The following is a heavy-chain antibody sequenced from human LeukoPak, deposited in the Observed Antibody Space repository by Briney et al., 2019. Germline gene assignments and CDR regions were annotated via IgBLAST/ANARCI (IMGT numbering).Heavy chain of an antibody. Sequence: GGSLRLSCAASGFTFSSDAMHWVRQAPGKGLEWVAIILSDGSKTYYPDSVRGRFTISRDNSKNTLYLQMNSLRAEDTAVYYCAKSLGLLSPRYAFDIWGQGTMVTVSS. CDR3: AKSLGLLSPRYAFDI. CDR2: ILSDGSKT. V-gene: IGHV3-30*02. J-gene: IGHJ3*02. CDR1: GFTFSSDA. D-gene: IGHD5-18*01.